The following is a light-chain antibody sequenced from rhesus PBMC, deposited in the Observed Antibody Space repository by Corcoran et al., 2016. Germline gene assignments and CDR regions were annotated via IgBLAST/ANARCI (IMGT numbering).Light chain of an antibody. CDR3: LQYNSDPYT. CDR1: QGISTY. J-gene: IGKJ2*01. CDR2: AAF. V-gene: IGKV1-43*02. Sequence: DIQMTQSPSSLSASVGDRVTITCRASQGISTYLNWYQQKPGKAPKRLIYAAFSLESGVPSRFSGSGSGTDFTLTISSLQPEDCATYYCLQYNSDPYTFGQGTKVEIK.